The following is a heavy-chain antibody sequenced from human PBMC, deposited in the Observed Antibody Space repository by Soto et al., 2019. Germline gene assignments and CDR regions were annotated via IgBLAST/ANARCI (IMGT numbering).Heavy chain of an antibody. CDR2: ISPSSGVT. J-gene: IGHJ4*02. Sequence: GASVKVSCKASGYTFTIYGIIWVRQAPGQGLEWMGYISPSSGVTRYAQNLQGRVTLTTDTPTTTAYMELRSLSSDDTAVYYCAREMWTRTGPQNFFDYWGLGALVTVSS. D-gene: IGHD2-21*01. CDR3: AREMWTRTGPQNFFDY. CDR1: GYTFTIYG. V-gene: IGHV1-18*01.